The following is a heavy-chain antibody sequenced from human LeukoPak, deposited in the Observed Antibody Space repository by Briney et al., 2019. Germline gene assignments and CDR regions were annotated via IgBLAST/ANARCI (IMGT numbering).Heavy chain of an antibody. CDR2: INPNSGGT. V-gene: IGHV1-2*06. D-gene: IGHD3-3*01. Sequence: GASVKVSCKASGYTFTGYDMHWVRQAPGQGLELMGRINPNSGGTNYAQKFQGRVTMTRDTSIRTAYMELSRLRSDATAVSYCARSPLHVRFLAWFLPKNNCFDPWGPATMVTASS. CDR1: GYTFTGYD. CDR3: ARSPLHVRFLAWFLPKNNCFDP. J-gene: IGHJ5*02.